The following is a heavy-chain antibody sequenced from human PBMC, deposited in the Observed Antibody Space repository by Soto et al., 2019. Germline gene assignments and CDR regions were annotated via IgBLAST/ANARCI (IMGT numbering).Heavy chain of an antibody. J-gene: IGHJ5*02. V-gene: IGHV4-59*01. D-gene: IGHD1-26*01. CDR2: IYYSGST. CDR3: ARVVVGATTWFDP. CDR1: GGSISSYY. Sequence: TSETLSLTCTVSGGSISSYYWSWIRQPPGKGLEWIGYIYYSGSTNYNPSLKSRVTISVDTSKNQFSLKLSSVTAADTAVYYCARVVVGATTWFDPWGQGTLVTVSS.